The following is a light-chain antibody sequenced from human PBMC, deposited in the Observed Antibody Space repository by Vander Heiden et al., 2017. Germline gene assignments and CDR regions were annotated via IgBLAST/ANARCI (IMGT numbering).Light chain of an antibody. V-gene: IGKV1-39*01. J-gene: IGKJ5*01. CDR3: QQSYSTPIT. CDR2: AAS. CDR1: QSISSY. Sequence: DIQMTQSPSSLSASVGDRVTISCRAHQSISSYLIWSQQKPGDAPQLLIYAASSLQSGVPSRFSGSGSGTDFTLTIISLQPEDFASYYCQQSYSTPITFGQGTRLEIK.